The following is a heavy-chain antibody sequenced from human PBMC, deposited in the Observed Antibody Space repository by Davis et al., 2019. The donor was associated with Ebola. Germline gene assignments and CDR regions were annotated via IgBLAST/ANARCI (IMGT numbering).Heavy chain of an antibody. CDR1: GYSFTSYW. V-gene: IGHV5-51*01. Sequence: GESLKISCHGSGYSFTSYWIGWVRQLPGKGLEWMGIIYPGYSDTRYSPSFQGQVTTSADKHISNAYLQWCNLKASDTAMYYCARSGYCGGDCYFDYWGQGTLVTVSS. CDR3: ARSGYCGGDCYFDY. D-gene: IGHD2-21*02. J-gene: IGHJ4*02. CDR2: IYPGYSDT.